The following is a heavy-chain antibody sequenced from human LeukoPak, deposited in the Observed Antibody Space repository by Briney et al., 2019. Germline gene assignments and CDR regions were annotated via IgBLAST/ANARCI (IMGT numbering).Heavy chain of an antibody. V-gene: IGHV3-73*01. D-gene: IGHD3-16*01. CDR2: IRSKANSYAT. J-gene: IGHJ6*04. CDR1: GFTFSGSA. Sequence: GGSLKLSCAASGFTFSGSAMHWVRQASGKGLEWVGRIRSKANSYATAYAASVKGRFTISRDDSKNTAYLQMNSLKTQDPAVYFCTRRGGGGYYGMDVWGKGTTVTVSS. CDR3: TRRGGGGYYGMDV.